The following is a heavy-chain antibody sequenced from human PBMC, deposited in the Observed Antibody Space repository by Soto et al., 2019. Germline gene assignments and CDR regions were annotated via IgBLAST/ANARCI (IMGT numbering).Heavy chain of an antibody. CDR2: MNAGTGNT. J-gene: IGHJ4*02. V-gene: IGHV1-3*01. D-gene: IGHD1-1*01. CDR1: GYTFTSYA. CDR3: ARVPRGPTGY. Sequence: ASVKVSCKASGYTFTSYAMHWVRQAPGQRLEWMGYMNAGTGNTGYSQKFQGRVTMTTNTSISTAYMELSSLRSEDTAVYYCARVPRGPTGYWGQGTLVTVSS.